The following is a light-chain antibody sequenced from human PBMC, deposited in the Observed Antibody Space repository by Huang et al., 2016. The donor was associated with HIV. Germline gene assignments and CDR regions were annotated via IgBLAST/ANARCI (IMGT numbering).Light chain of an antibody. V-gene: IGKV1-33*01. J-gene: IGKJ3*01. CDR1: QDISNY. CDR3: QQYDNLLT. Sequence: DIQMTQSPSSLSASVGDRVTLTCQASQDISNYLNWYQQKPGKAPKRLIYDAANLETGVPSRFSGSVSGTYFTFTISSLQPEDIATYYCQQYDNLLTFGPGTKVDIK. CDR2: DAA.